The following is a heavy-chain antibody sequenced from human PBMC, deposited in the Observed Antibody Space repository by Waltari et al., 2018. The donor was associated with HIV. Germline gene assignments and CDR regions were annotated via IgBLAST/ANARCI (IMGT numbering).Heavy chain of an antibody. CDR3: ARENEVGATGY. J-gene: IGHJ4*02. V-gene: IGHV3-53*02. Sequence: EVQLVETGGGLIQPGGSLRLSCAGSGFIVTSNYMSWVRQAPGKGLEWVSFMYSDCTTNYADSVKGRFTISRDNSKNTLYLQVNSLKVEDTAVYYCARENEVGATGYWGQGTLVTVSS. CDR2: MYSDCTT. D-gene: IGHD1-26*01. CDR1: GFIVTSNY.